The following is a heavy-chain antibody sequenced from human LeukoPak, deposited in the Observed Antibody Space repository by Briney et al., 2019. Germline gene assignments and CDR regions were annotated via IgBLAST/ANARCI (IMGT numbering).Heavy chain of an antibody. CDR1: GYTFTSYG. V-gene: IGHV1-18*01. CDR2: ISAYNGNT. Sequence: ASVKVSCKASGYTFTSYGISWVRQAPGQGLEWMGWISAYNGNTNYAQKLQGRVTMTTDTSTSTAYMELRGLRSDDTAVYYCARKQIYSSSSGVDPWGQGTLVTVPS. CDR3: ARKQIYSSSSGVDP. D-gene: IGHD6-13*01. J-gene: IGHJ5*02.